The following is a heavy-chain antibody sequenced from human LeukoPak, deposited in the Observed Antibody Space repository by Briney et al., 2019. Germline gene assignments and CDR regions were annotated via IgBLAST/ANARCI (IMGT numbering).Heavy chain of an antibody. V-gene: IGHV3-30*02. D-gene: IGHD1-26*01. Sequence: GGSLRLSCAASGFTFSSYGMHWVRQAPGKGLEWVAFIRYDGSNKYYADSVKGRFTISRDNSKNTLYLQMNSLRDEDTAVYYCAKDRKSGSKKVYYFDYWGQGTLVTVSS. CDR3: AKDRKSGSKKVYYFDY. CDR2: IRYDGSNK. CDR1: GFTFSSYG. J-gene: IGHJ4*02.